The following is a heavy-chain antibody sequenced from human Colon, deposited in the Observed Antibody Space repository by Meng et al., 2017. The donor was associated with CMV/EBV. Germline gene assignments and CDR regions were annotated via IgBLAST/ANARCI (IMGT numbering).Heavy chain of an antibody. CDR2: LSKVNTYI. Sequence: EVQLVASXXXXVKXXGXXRLSCVVSGFPFSDYTMNWFRQAPGKGLEFVSSLSKVNTYIFYADSVKGRFTISRDNAKNSVYLLMNSLRVEDTATYYCATYAQRESFEYWGQGALVTVSS. CDR1: GFPFSDYT. V-gene: IGHV3-21*06. CDR3: ATYAQRESFEY. J-gene: IGHJ4*02. D-gene: IGHD2-2*01.